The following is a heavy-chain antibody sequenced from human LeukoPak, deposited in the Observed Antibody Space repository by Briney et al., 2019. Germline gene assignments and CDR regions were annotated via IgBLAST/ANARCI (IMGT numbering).Heavy chain of an antibody. Sequence: NPSETLSLTCTISGGSISTYYCSWIRPPPGLGLEWIGYIYYSGITKYNPSVKSRVTISVDTSKNQFSLKVSSVTAADTAVDYCARGTNMLASLRFDPWGQGTLVTVSS. D-gene: IGHD2-8*01. CDR3: ARGTNMLASLRFDP. CDR2: IYYSGIT. CDR1: GGSISTYY. J-gene: IGHJ5*02. V-gene: IGHV4-59*01.